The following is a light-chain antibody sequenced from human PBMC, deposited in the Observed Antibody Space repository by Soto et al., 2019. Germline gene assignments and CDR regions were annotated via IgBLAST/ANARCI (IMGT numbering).Light chain of an antibody. CDR1: QSVSSN. CDR3: QQYNNGPRT. J-gene: IGKJ1*01. V-gene: IGKV3-15*01. Sequence: EIVMTQSPATLSVSPGERATLSCRASQSVSSNLAWYQQKTGQAPRLLIYGASTRATGIPARFSGSGSGTEVTLTISSLQSEDFAVYYCQQYNNGPRTFGQGTKVEIK. CDR2: GAS.